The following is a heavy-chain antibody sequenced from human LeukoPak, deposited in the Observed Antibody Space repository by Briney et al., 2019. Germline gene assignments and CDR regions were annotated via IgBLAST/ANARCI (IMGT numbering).Heavy chain of an antibody. CDR3: ARSVIAVAGYDAFDI. CDR1: GFTFSAYS. J-gene: IGHJ3*02. Sequence: HPGGSLRLSYAASGFTFSAYSMNWVRQAPGKGLDWVSYISSRSFTIYYADSVKGRFTISRDNAKNSLYLEMNSLRDEDTAVYYCARSVIAVAGYDAFDIWGQGTVVTVSS. V-gene: IGHV3-48*02. CDR2: ISSRSFTI. D-gene: IGHD6-19*01.